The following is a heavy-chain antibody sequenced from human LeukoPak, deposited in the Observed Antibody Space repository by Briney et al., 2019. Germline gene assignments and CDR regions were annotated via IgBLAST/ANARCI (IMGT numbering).Heavy chain of an antibody. CDR2: IKSNSDGGTT. CDR3: AKEGTPQVSTWYDL. Sequence: KPGGSLRLSCATSGFTFSNAWMSWVRQAPGKGLEWIGRIKSNSDGGTTDYAAPVKGRFTISRDDSKNTLYLQMNSLKTEDTAVYYCAKEGTPQVSTWYDLWGQGTQVIVSS. J-gene: IGHJ5*02. D-gene: IGHD3-10*01. CDR1: GFTFSNAW. V-gene: IGHV3-15*01.